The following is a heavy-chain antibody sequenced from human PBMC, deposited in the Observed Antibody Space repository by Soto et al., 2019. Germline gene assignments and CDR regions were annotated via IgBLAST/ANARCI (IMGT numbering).Heavy chain of an antibody. J-gene: IGHJ6*02. V-gene: IGHV4-34*01. Sequence: SETLSLTCAVYCGSFSGYYWSWIRQPPGKGLEWIGEINHSGSTNYNPSLKSRVAISVDTSKNQFSLKLSSVTAADTAVYYCARGGLLWFGAYYYGMDVWGQGTTVTVSS. CDR2: INHSGST. CDR3: ARGGLLWFGAYYYGMDV. CDR1: CGSFSGYY. D-gene: IGHD3-10*01.